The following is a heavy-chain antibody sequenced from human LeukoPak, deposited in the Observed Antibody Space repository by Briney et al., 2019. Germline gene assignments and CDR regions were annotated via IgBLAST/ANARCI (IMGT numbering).Heavy chain of an antibody. V-gene: IGHV3-21*01. CDR3: ARVLAAAGTLHFDH. CDR1: GFTFSSYS. Sequence: KPGGSLRLSCAASGFTFSSYSMNWVRQAPGKGLEWVSCISSRSSYIYYADSVKGRFTISRDDAKNSLNLQMNSLRAEDTAVYYCARVLAAAGTLHFDHWGQGVLVSVSS. D-gene: IGHD6-13*01. CDR2: ISSRSSYI. J-gene: IGHJ4*02.